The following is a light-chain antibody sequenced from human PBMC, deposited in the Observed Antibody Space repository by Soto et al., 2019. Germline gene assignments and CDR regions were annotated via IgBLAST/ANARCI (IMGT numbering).Light chain of an antibody. J-gene: IGKJ3*01. CDR3: QNFGDSPFT. CDR2: CAS. CDR1: ESISSHY. V-gene: IGKV3-20*01. Sequence: EIVLMQSPDTLSLSPGERATLSCRASESISSHYIAWYQQNPGQAPRLLIFCASTRTTGIPDRFSGSWSGTDFTLTISRLEPEVFAVYYCQNFGDSPFTFGPGTKVDIK.